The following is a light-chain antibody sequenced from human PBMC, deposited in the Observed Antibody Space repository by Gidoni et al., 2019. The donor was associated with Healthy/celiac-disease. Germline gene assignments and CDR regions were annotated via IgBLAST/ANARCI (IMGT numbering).Light chain of an antibody. CDR1: KSISSW. Sequence: DIQMTQSPSTLSASVGDRVTSTCRTSKSISSWLDWYQQKPGKAPKLLIYKASSLESGVPARFSGSGSGTEFTLNISRLQPDDVATYYCKQYNSYPWTFGQGTKVEIK. V-gene: IGKV1-5*03. CDR2: KAS. J-gene: IGKJ1*01. CDR3: KQYNSYPWT.